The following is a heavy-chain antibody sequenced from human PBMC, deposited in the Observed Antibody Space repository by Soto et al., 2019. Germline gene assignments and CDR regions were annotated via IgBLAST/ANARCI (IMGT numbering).Heavy chain of an antibody. V-gene: IGHV3-30*18. CDR2: ISYDGSNK. Sequence: QVQLVESGGGVVQPGRSLRLSCAASGFTFSSYGMHWVRQAPGKGLEWVAVISYDGSNKYYADSVKGRFTISRDNSKNTLYLQMNSLRAEDTAVYYCAKDPVEMATIGYYYGMDVWGQGTTVTVSS. CDR3: AKDPVEMATIGYYYGMDV. CDR1: GFTFSSYG. D-gene: IGHD5-12*01. J-gene: IGHJ6*02.